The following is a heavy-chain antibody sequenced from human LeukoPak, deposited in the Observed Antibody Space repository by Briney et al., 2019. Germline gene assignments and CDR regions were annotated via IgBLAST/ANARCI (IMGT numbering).Heavy chain of an antibody. Sequence: KTSETLSLTCSVSGASISSITDYWGWIRQPPGEGLEWIGTIYYNGRTHYNPSLESRVTISVDTSKNQFSLKLSSVTAADTAVYYCARSYSSISSPTGYIDVWGKGATVTVSS. CDR3: ARSYSSISSPTGYIDV. CDR2: IYYNGRT. J-gene: IGHJ6*03. V-gene: IGHV4-39*01. CDR1: GASISSITDY. D-gene: IGHD6-13*01.